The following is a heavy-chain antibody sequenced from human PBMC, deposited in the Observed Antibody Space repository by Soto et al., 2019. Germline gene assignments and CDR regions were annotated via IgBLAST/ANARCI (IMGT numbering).Heavy chain of an antibody. V-gene: IGHV4-4*02. Sequence: QVQLQESGPGLVEPSGTLSLTCAVSGASISNTNWWIWVRQPPGKGLEWIGEIYYSGTTNCNSSLNSRVTILVDKSKNQFSLKSSSVTAADTAVYYCSIPGAGDFDYCGQGTLVTVSS. CDR3: SIPGAGDFDY. CDR2: IYYSGTT. CDR1: GASISNTNW. J-gene: IGHJ4*02. D-gene: IGHD1-26*01.